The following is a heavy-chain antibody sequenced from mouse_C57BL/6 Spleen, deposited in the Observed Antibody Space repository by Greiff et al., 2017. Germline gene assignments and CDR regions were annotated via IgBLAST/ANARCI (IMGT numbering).Heavy chain of an antibody. D-gene: IGHD1-1*01. CDR1: GYSFTDYN. CDR3: ARRRMADYYGSSYDYAMDY. CDR2: INPNYGTT. J-gene: IGHJ4*01. V-gene: IGHV1-39*01. Sequence: EVQLQQSGPELVKPGASVKISCKASGYSFTDYNMNWVKQSNGKSLEWIGVINPNYGTTSYNQKLKGKATLTVDQSSSTAYMQLNSLTSEDSAVYYCARRRMADYYGSSYDYAMDYWGQGTSVTVSS.